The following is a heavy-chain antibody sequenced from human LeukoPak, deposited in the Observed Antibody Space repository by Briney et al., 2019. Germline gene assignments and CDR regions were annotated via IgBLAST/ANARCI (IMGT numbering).Heavy chain of an antibody. J-gene: IGHJ4*02. V-gene: IGHV1-24*01. CDR1: GYTLTELS. D-gene: IGHD6-19*01. CDR2: FDPEDGET. Sequence: ASVKVSRKVSGYTLTELSMHWVRQAPGKGLEWMGGFDPEDGETIYAQKFQGRVTMAEDTSTDTAYMELSSLRSEDTAVYYCATVKWLVRGPNDYWGQGTLVTVSS. CDR3: ATVKWLVRGPNDY.